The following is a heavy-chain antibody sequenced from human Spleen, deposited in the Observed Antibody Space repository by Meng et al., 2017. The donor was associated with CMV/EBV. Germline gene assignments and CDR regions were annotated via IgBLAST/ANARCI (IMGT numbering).Heavy chain of an antibody. J-gene: IGHJ6*02. V-gene: IGHV3-49*04. CDR2: ITSKAYGGTT. D-gene: IGHD6-13*01. CDR1: GFTFGDYA. Sequence: GESLKISCTASGFTFGDYAMSWVRQAPGKGLEWVGFITSKAYGGTTEYAASVKGRFTISRDDSKSIAYLQMNSLKTEDTAVYHCTRVPSSHIPHYYYAMDVWGQGTTVTVSS. CDR3: TRVPSSHIPHYYYAMDV.